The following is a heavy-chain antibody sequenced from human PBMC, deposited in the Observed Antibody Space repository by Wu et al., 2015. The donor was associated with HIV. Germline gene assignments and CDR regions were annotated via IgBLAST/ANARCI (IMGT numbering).Heavy chain of an antibody. V-gene: IGHV1-69*05. CDR1: GDGFTSYA. CDR3: ARVGYCSPGSCSTGGLDV. J-gene: IGHJ6*02. Sequence: QVHLVQFGGEVKKPGSSVKVTCKASGDGFTSYAVSWVRQAPGQGLEWMGGIIPVFGTANYAQKFQGRVTITTDVSTDTAYMELSSLKSEDTAIYYCARVGYCSPGSCSTGGLDVWGQGTTVIVSS. CDR2: IIPVFGTA. D-gene: IGHD2-15*01.